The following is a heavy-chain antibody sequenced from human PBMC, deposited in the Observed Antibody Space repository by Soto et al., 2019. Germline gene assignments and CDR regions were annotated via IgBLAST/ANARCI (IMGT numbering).Heavy chain of an antibody. CDR2: IYYSGST. V-gene: IGHV4-59*01. J-gene: IGHJ5*02. CDR3: ARDGDCSSTNCYLSWFDP. CDR1: GGSISSYY. D-gene: IGHD2-2*03. Sequence: SETLSLTCTVSGGSISSYYWSWIRQPPGKGLEWIGYIYYSGSTNYNPSLKSRVTISVDTSKNQFSLKLSSVTAADTAVYYCARDGDCSSTNCYLSWFDPWGQGTLVTVSS.